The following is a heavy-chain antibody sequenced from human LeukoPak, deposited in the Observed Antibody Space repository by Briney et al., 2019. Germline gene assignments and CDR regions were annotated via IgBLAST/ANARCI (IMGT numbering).Heavy chain of an antibody. CDR1: GGSISSYY. Sequence: PSETLSLTCTVSGGSISSYYWSWIRQPPGKGLEWIGYIYYSGSTNYNPSLKSRVIISVDTSKNQFSLKLSSVTAADTAVYYCARDGVYSNLVGFDPWGQGTLVTVSS. CDR2: IYYSGST. D-gene: IGHD4-11*01. J-gene: IGHJ5*02. V-gene: IGHV4-59*01. CDR3: ARDGVYSNLVGFDP.